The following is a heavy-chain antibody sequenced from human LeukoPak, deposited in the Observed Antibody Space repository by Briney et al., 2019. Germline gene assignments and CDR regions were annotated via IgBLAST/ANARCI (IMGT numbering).Heavy chain of an antibody. CDR1: GFTFSSYE. CDR2: ISSSGSTI. Sequence: GGSLRLPCAASGFTFSSYEMNWVRQAPGKGLEWVSYISSSGSTIYYADSVKGRFTISRDNAKNSLYLQMNSLRAEDTAVYYCARVFVVAFTGDGMDVWGQGTTVTVSS. V-gene: IGHV3-48*03. J-gene: IGHJ6*02. D-gene: IGHD2-2*01. CDR3: ARVFVVAFTGDGMDV.